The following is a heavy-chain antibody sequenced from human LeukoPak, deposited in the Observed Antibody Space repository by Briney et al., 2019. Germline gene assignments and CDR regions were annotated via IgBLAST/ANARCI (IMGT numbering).Heavy chain of an antibody. D-gene: IGHD6-19*01. Sequence: LSLTCAVYGGSFSGYYWSWIRQAPGKGLEWVSYISSSGSTIYYADSVKGRFTISRDNAKNSLYLQMNSLRAEDTAVYYCASLRGPLIAVAGTGRYGMDVWGQGTTVTVSS. J-gene: IGHJ6*02. CDR3: ASLRGPLIAVAGTGRYGMDV. CDR1: GGSFSGYY. CDR2: ISSSGSTI. V-gene: IGHV3-11*01.